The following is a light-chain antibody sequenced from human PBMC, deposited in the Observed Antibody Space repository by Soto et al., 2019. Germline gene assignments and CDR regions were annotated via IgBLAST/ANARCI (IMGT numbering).Light chain of an antibody. CDR2: GNS. V-gene: IGLV1-40*01. J-gene: IGLJ3*02. CDR1: SSNIGAGYD. CDR3: QSYDSSLSGWM. Sequence: QSVLTQPPSVSGAPGQRVTISCTGSSSNIGAGYDVHWYQQLPGTAPKLLIYGNSNRPSGVPDRCSGSKSGTSASLAITGLQAEDEADYYCQSYDSSLSGWMFGGGTKLTVL.